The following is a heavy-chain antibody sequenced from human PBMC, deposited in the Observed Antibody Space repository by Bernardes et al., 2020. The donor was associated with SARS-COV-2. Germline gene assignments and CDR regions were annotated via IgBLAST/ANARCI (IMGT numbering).Heavy chain of an antibody. CDR3: ARDRAVNWFDP. CDR2: IKQDGTEK. V-gene: IGHV3-7*01. D-gene: IGHD3-10*01. J-gene: IGHJ5*02. CDR1: RFIFNTYW. Sequence: GSRLMPCAASRFIFNTYWMSWVRQAPRKGLEWVANIKQDGTEKYYVDSVKGRFTISRDNAKNSLYLQMNSLRAEDTAVYFCARDRAVNWFDPWGQGTLVTGSS.